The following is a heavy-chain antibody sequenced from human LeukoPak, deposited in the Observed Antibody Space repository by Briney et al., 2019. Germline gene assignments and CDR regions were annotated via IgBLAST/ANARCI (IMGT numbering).Heavy chain of an antibody. CDR1: GYTFKNYW. Sequence: GESLKISCRGSGYTFKNYWIAWVRQAPGKGLEWVANIKQDGSEKRYVDSVKGRFTISRDNAKSSLYLQMNSLRAEDTAVYFCARGGGAPDYWGQGTLVTVSS. D-gene: IGHD3-16*01. CDR2: IKQDGSEK. J-gene: IGHJ4*02. V-gene: IGHV3-7*01. CDR3: ARGGGAPDY.